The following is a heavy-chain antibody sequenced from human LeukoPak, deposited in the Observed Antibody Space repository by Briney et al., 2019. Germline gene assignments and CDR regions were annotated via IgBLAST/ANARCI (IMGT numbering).Heavy chain of an antibody. CDR2: IYYSGST. D-gene: IGHD2-2*01. V-gene: IGHV4-39*02. Sequence: SVTLSLTCTVSGDPISSSSYYWGRIRQPPGKGLEWIGSIYYSGSTLYNPSLTSRVTISVDTSKNQFSLRLNSVTAADTAVYYCAREPYCSSTSCSDYYYYGMDVWGQGTTVTVSS. CDR1: GDPISSSSYY. J-gene: IGHJ6*02. CDR3: AREPYCSSTSCSDYYYYGMDV.